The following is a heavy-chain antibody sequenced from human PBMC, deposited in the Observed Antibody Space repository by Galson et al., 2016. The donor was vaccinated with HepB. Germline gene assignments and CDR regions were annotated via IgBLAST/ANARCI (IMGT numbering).Heavy chain of an antibody. CDR3: AKDKWVGSGWSWDYFDY. J-gene: IGHJ4*02. D-gene: IGHD6-19*01. V-gene: IGHV3-30*18. Sequence: SLRLSCAASGFTFSSYGMHWVRQAPGKGLEWVAVISYDGSNKYYADSVKGRFTISRDNSKNTLYLQMNSLRAEDTAVYYCAKDKWVGSGWSWDYFDYWGQGTLVTVSS. CDR2: ISYDGSNK. CDR1: GFTFSSYG.